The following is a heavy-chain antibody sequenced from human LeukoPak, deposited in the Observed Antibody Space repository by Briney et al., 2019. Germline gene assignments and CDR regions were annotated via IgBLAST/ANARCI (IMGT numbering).Heavy chain of an antibody. J-gene: IGHJ3*02. CDR1: GFTFSSYW. Sequence: GGSLRLSCAASGFTFSSYWMIWVGQAPGKGLEWVANIKQDGSEKYYVASVTGRFTICRDNAKVSLDLQMNSLRGEDRAVYYCARDDDSTGFDIWGQGPMVTVYS. D-gene: IGHD1-14*01. CDR3: ARDDDSTGFDI. CDR2: IKQDGSEK. V-gene: IGHV3-7*03.